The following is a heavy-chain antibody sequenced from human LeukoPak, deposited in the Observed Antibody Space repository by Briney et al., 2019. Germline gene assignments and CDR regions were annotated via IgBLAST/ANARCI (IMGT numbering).Heavy chain of an antibody. CDR2: INSDGTST. V-gene: IGHV3-74*01. D-gene: IGHD2-15*01. CDR1: GVTLSSYW. J-gene: IGHJ4*02. CDR3: VAARADFDY. Sequence: GESLILSCAASGVTLSSYWMHWVRQAPGKGLVWVSRINSDGTSTTYADPVKGRFTISRDTAKNSLYLQMNSLRAEDTAVYYCVAARADFDYWGQGTLVTVSS.